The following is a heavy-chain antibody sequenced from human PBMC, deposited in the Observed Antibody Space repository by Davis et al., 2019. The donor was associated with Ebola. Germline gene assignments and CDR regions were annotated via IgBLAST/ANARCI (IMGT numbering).Heavy chain of an antibody. D-gene: IGHD2-15*01. CDR2: ISWNSGSI. CDR1: GFTFDDYA. V-gene: IGHV3-9*01. J-gene: IGHJ4*02. CDR3: AKPGSGGYFDY. Sequence: SLKISCAASGFTFDDYAMHWVRQAPGKGLEWVSGISWNSGSIGYADSVKGRFTISRDNAKNSLYLQMNSLRAEDTALYYCAKPGSGGYFDYWGQGTLVTVSS.